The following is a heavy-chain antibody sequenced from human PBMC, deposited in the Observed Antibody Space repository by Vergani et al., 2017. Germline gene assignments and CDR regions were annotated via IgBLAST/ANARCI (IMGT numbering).Heavy chain of an antibody. CDR3: ARSQGDYWYFDL. V-gene: IGHV4-38-2*01. Sequence: QVRLEESGPGLVKPSETLSLTCSVSGYSIGSGFYWAWIRQSPGEGLQWLTSIHNRGKTYHNPSLKSRVSVSLDTSKNRFSLNLTSVTATDTAVYYCARSQGDYWYFDLWGPGSLVTASS. D-gene: IGHD2-21*01. CDR2: IHNRGKT. J-gene: IGHJ2*01. CDR1: GYSIGSGFY.